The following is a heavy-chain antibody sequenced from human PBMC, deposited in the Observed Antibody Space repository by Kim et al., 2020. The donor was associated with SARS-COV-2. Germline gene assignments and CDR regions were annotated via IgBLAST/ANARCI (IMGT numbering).Heavy chain of an antibody. CDR3: ARVDVYGDYLAYAFDI. CDR1: GGSFSGYY. J-gene: IGHJ3*02. CDR2: INHSGST. Sequence: SETLSLTCAVYGGSFSGYYWSWIRQPPGKGLEWIGEINHSGSTNYNPSLKSRVTISVDTSKNQFSLKLSSVTAADTAVYYCARVDVYGDYLAYAFDIWGQATMVTVSS. D-gene: IGHD4-17*01. V-gene: IGHV4-34*01.